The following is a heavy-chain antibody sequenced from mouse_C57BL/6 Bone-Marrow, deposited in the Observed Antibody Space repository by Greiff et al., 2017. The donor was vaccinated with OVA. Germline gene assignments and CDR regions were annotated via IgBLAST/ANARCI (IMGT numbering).Heavy chain of an antibody. CDR2: IDPENGDT. Sequence: EVKLVESGAELVRPGASVKLSCTASGFNIKDDYMHWVKQRPEQGLEWIGWIDPENGDTEYASKFQGKATITADTSSNTAYLQLSSLTSEDTAVYYCTTLIYDGYPWFAYWGQGTLVTVSA. V-gene: IGHV14-4*01. CDR3: TTLIYDGYPWFAY. CDR1: GFNIKDDY. D-gene: IGHD2-3*01. J-gene: IGHJ3*01.